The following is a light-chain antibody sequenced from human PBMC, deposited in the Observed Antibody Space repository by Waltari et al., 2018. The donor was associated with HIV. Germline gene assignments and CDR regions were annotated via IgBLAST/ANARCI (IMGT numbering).Light chain of an antibody. CDR3: QSYDSSLSGWV. J-gene: IGLJ3*02. CDR1: SSNIGSGYD. V-gene: IGLV1-40*01. CDR2: ANS. Sequence: QSVLTQPPSVSGAPGQRVTISCSGSSSNIGSGYDVHWYQQLPGTAPKLLIYANSNRPSGVPDRFSGSKSGTSASLAITGLQAEDEADYYCQSYDSSLSGWVFGGGTKLTDL.